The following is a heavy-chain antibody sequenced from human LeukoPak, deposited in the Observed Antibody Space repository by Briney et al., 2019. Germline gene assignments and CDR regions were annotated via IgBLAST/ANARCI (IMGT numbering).Heavy chain of an antibody. J-gene: IGHJ4*02. CDR2: IRYDGSNK. Sequence: GGSLRLSCAASGFTFSSYGMHWVRQAPGKGLEWVAFIRYDGSNKYYADSVKGRFTISRDNSKNTLYLQMNSLRAEDTAVYYCARTYYYDSSDYSALGYWGQGTLVTVSS. CDR1: GFTFSSYG. CDR3: ARTYYYDSSDYSALGY. V-gene: IGHV3-30*02. D-gene: IGHD3-22*01.